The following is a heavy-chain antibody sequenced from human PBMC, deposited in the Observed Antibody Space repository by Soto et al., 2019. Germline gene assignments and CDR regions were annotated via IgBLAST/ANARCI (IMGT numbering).Heavy chain of an antibody. CDR3: ARWLRPYYFDY. D-gene: IGHD5-12*01. Sequence: PSETLSLTCTVSGGSISGYYWSWIRQPPGKGLEWIGYIYNTGSTDYNPSLKSRVTISVDTSKNQFSLKLSSVTAADTAVYYCARWLRPYYFDYWGQGTLVTVSS. J-gene: IGHJ4*02. CDR2: IYNTGST. CDR1: GGSISGYY. V-gene: IGHV4-59*01.